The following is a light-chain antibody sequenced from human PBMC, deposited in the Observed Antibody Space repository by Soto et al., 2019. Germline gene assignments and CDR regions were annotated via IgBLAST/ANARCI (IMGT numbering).Light chain of an antibody. V-gene: IGKV1-12*01. CDR1: QDISSW. CDR3: QQGSRFPLA. Sequence: DIQMTQPPSSVSASVGDRVTITCRASQDISSWLAWYQQKPGTAPKLLMSAASNLHAGVPTRFSGSGSGTYFTLTIPSLQPEDSATYFCQQGSRFPLACGGGTKVEIK. CDR2: AAS. J-gene: IGKJ4*01.